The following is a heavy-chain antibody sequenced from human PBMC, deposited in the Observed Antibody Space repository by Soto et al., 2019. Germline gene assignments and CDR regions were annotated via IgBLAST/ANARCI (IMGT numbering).Heavy chain of an antibody. CDR1: GFTFSSYG. J-gene: IGHJ2*01. V-gene: IGHV3-33*01. CDR3: ARIPQIAVAGTRFGYFDL. Sequence: GESLKISCAASGFTFSSYGMHWVRQAPGKGLEWVAVIWYDGSNKYYADSVKGRFTISRDNSKNTLYLQMNSLGAEDTAVYYCARIPQIAVAGTRFGYFDLWGRGTLVTVSS. D-gene: IGHD6-19*01. CDR2: IWYDGSNK.